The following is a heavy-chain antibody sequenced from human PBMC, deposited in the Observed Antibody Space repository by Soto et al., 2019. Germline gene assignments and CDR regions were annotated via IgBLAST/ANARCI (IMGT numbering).Heavy chain of an antibody. J-gene: IGHJ6*02. CDR3: ARDLWGYCGTDCYPLDV. D-gene: IGHD2-21*02. Sequence: SETLSATCSVSGGSISGCCGSGSRQPPGKGLEWIGYMYNTGSTVYNPSFKSRVTISVDTSKNQFSLKLNSVTAADTAVYYCARDLWGYCGTDCYPLDVWGQGTTVT. CDR2: MYNTGST. CDR1: GGSISGCC. V-gene: IGHV4-59*01.